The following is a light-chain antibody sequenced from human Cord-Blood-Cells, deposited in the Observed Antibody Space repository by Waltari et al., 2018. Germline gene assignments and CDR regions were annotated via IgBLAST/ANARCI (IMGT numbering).Light chain of an antibody. CDR1: QSVSSY. V-gene: IGKV3-11*01. CDR3: QQRSNWPIT. J-gene: IGKJ5*01. CDR2: DAS. Sequence: EIVLTQSPATLSLSPGERATLSCRASQSVSSYLAWYQHKPGQAPRLLIYDASNRATGIPARFSGSGSGTDFTLTISSLEPEDFAVYDCQQRSNWPITFAQGTRLEIK.